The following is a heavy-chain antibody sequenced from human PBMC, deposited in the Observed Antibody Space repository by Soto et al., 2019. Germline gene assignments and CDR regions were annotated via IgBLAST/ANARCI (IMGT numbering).Heavy chain of an antibody. CDR1: GFTFSSYA. CDR2: ISGSGGST. J-gene: IGHJ4*02. V-gene: IGHV3-23*01. D-gene: IGHD3-3*01. CDR3: AKSGDYDFWSGYSRFDY. Sequence: EVQLLESGGGLVQPGGSLRLSCAASGFTFSSYAMSWVRQAPGKGLEWVSAISGSGGSTYYADSVKGRFTISRDNSKNTLYLQMNSLRAEDTAVYYCAKSGDYDFWSGYSRFDYWGQGTLVTVSS.